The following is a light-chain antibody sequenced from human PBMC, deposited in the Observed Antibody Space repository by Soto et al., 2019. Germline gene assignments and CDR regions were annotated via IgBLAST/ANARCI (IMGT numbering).Light chain of an antibody. Sequence: DIQMTQSPSSLSASVGDRVTITCLASQSISSYLNWYQQKPGKAPKLLIYAASSLQSGVPSRFSGSGSGTDFTLTISSLQPEDFATYYCQQSYSTSITFGPGTKVDIK. CDR2: AAS. J-gene: IGKJ3*01. CDR1: QSISSY. CDR3: QQSYSTSIT. V-gene: IGKV1-39*01.